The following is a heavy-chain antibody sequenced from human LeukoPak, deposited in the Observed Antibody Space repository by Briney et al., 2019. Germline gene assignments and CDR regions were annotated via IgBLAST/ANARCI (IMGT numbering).Heavy chain of an antibody. CDR3: ARDITTGTTRFDP. V-gene: IGHV1-3*01. D-gene: IGHD1-1*01. CDR2: IHGGTGNT. Sequence: AASVKVSCKASGYTFTGYYMHWVRQAPGQGLEWMGWIHGGTGNTKYSQKFQGRVTITRDTSASTVYMELSRLRPEDTAVYYCARDITTGTTRFDPWGQGTLVTVSS. CDR1: GYTFTGYY. J-gene: IGHJ5*02.